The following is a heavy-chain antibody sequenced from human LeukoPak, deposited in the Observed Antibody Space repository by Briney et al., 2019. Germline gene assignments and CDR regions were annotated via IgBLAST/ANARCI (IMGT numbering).Heavy chain of an antibody. V-gene: IGHV3-7*01. D-gene: IGHD3-9*01. CDR1: GFTFSSYW. J-gene: IGHJ4*02. CDR3: ARERERRWDILTGYNPNYFDY. Sequence: GGSLRLSCAASGFTFSSYWMSWVRQAPGKGLEWVANIKQDGSEKYYVDSVKGRFTISRDNAKNSLYLQMNSLRAEDTAVYYCARERERRWDILTGYNPNYFDYWGQGTLVTVSS. CDR2: IKQDGSEK.